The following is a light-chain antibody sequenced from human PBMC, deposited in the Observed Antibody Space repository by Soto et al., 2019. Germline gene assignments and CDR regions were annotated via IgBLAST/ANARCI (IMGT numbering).Light chain of an antibody. CDR1: QGISSY. CDR2: AAS. Sequence: AIRMTQSPSSLSASTGDRVTITCRASQGISSYLAWYQQKPGKAPKLLIYAASTLQSGVPSRFSGSGSGTDFTLTISCLQSEDFATYYHQQYYSYPPWTFGQGTTVEIK. CDR3: QQYYSYPPWT. J-gene: IGKJ1*01. V-gene: IGKV1-8*01.